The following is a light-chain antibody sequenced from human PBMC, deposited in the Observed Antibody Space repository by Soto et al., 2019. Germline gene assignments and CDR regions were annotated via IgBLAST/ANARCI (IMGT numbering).Light chain of an antibody. CDR1: SSDIGGYNY. J-gene: IGLJ2*01. CDR2: GVS. Sequence: QSVLTQPASVSGSPGQSITISCTGTSSDIGGYNYVSWYQQYPGKAPKLIIFGVSDRPSGVSNRFSGSKSGTTASLTISGLQAEYEADYYCSSYKTSSTVVVFGGGTKVTVL. V-gene: IGLV2-14*01. CDR3: SSYKTSSTVVV.